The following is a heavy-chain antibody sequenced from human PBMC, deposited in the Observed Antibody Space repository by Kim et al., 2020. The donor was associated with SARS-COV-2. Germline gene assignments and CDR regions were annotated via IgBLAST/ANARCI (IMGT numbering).Heavy chain of an antibody. CDR1: GGSISSSSYY. J-gene: IGHJ4*02. CDR3: AAETPPIIPFDY. CDR2: IYYSGST. D-gene: IGHD3-3*01. V-gene: IGHV4-39*01. Sequence: SETLSLTCTVSGGSISSSSYYWGWIRQPPGKGLEWIGSIYYSGSTYYNPSLKSRVTISVDTSKNQFSLKLSTVTAADTSVYYCAAETPPIIPFDYWGQGTLVTVSS.